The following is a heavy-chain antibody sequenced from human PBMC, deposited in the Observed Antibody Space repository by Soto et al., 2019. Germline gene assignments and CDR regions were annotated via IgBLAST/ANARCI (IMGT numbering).Heavy chain of an antibody. CDR1: GGSISGYY. Sequence: SETRSLTCSVSGGSISGYYWSWIRQPPGKGLEWMGYIYYSGSTNYNPSLKSRVTISVDTSKNQSSLKLSSVTAADTAVYYCARHYSSGWYRFSNRGGNYFDYWGQGTLVTVSS. J-gene: IGHJ4*02. CDR2: IYYSGST. D-gene: IGHD6-19*01. CDR3: ARHYSSGWYRFSNRGGNYFDY. V-gene: IGHV4-59*01.